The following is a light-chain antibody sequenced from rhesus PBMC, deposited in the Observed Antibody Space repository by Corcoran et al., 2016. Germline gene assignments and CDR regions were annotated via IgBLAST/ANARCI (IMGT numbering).Light chain of an antibody. J-gene: IGKJ2*01. CDR3: QQDYSWPYS. CDR2: GAS. Sequence: EIVMTQSPATLSLSPGERATLSCRASQSVSSSLAWYQQKPGQAPKFLIYGASSRATGIPDRFSGSGSGTEFTLTISSREPEDVGVYYCQQDYSWPYSFGQGTKVEIK. CDR1: QSVSSS. V-gene: IGKV3-42*01.